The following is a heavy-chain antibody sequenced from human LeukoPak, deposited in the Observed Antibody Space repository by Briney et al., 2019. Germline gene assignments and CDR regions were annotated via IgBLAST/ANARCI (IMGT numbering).Heavy chain of an antibody. J-gene: IGHJ6*03. Sequence: ASVKVSCKASGYTFTSYDINWVRQATGQGLEWMGWMNPNSGNTGYAQKFQGRVTMTRNTSISTAYMELSSLRSEDTAVYYCARGIFLEWLLYYYYYMDVWGKGTTVTVSS. CDR2: MNPNSGNT. CDR1: GYTFTSYD. D-gene: IGHD3-3*01. V-gene: IGHV1-8*01. CDR3: ARGIFLEWLLYYYYYMDV.